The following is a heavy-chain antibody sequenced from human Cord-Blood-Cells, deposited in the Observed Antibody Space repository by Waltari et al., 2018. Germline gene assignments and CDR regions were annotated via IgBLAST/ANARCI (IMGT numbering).Heavy chain of an antibody. CDR3: ARKESFDY. V-gene: IGHV5-51*01. Sequence: PGKGLEWMGIIYPGDSDTRYSPSFQGQVTISADKSISTAYLQWSSLKASDTAMYYWARKESFDYWGQGTLVTVSS. CDR2: IYPGDSDT. J-gene: IGHJ4*02.